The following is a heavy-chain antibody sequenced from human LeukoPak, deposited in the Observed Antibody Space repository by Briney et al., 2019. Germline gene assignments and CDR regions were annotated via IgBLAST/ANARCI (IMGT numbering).Heavy chain of an antibody. CDR1: GGTFSSYA. Sequence: EASVKVSCKASGGTFSSYAISWVRQAPGQGLEWMGRIIPVLGIANYAQKLQGRVTMTTDTSTSTAYMELRSLRSDDTAVYYCAREMVVKQQLVQLYGMDVWGQGTTVTVSS. J-gene: IGHJ6*02. CDR3: AREMVVKQQLVQLYGMDV. V-gene: IGHV1-69*04. D-gene: IGHD6-13*01. CDR2: IIPVLGIA.